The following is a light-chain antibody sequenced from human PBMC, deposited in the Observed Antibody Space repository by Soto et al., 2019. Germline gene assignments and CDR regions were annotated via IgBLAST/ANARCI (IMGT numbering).Light chain of an antibody. CDR3: QQRSNWFLT. CDR2: DAS. J-gene: IGKJ4*01. V-gene: IGKV3-11*01. Sequence: EIVLTQSPATLSLSPGERATLSCRASQSVSSYVAWYQQKPGQAPRLLIYDASNRATGIPARFSGSGSGTDFTLTISSLLPEDFAVYYCQQRSNWFLTFGGGTKLEIK. CDR1: QSVSSY.